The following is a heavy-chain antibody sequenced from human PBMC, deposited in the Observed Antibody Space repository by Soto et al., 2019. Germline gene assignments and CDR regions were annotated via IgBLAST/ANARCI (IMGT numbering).Heavy chain of an antibody. CDR3: ARQVPGLMGYAYDI. CDR1: GGSFSGYY. V-gene: IGHV4-34*01. J-gene: IGHJ3*02. Sequence: SEILSLTCAVYGGSFSGYYWTWIRQPPGTGLEWIGEINHSGSTNYNPSLKSRVTISVDTSKNQFSLKLTSVTAADTAVYYCARQVPGLMGYAYDIWGQGTMVTVSS. CDR2: INHSGST. D-gene: IGHD2-8*02.